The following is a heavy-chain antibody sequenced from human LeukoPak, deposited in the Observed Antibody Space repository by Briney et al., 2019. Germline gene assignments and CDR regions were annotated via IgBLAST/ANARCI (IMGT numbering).Heavy chain of an antibody. V-gene: IGHV3-23*01. CDR2: ITSSGGST. CDR1: GFTFSSYA. J-gene: IGHJ5*02. D-gene: IGHD3-16*02. CDR3: AKDTGFTFGGVIVKFDP. Sequence: PGGSLRLSCAASGFTFSSYAMSWVRQAPGKGLEWVSSITSSGGSTYYADSVKGRFTISRDNSKNTLYLQMNSLRAEDTAVYYCAKDTGFTFGGVIVKFDPWGQGTLVTVSS.